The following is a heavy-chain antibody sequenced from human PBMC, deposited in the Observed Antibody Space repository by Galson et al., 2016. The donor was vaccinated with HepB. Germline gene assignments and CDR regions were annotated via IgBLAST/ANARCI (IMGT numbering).Heavy chain of an antibody. D-gene: IGHD3-16*01. CDR2: ISGSGRTP. J-gene: IGHJ6*02. CDR3: ARDRYDYGDYNGMDV. V-gene: IGHV3-23*01. CDR1: GFTFSHYA. Sequence: SLRLSCAASGFTFSHYAMTWVRQAPGKGLEWVSTISGSGRTPYYGDSVKGRFTISRAQSKNTLYLEMNSLRVEDTAVYYCARDRYDYGDYNGMDVWGQGTTGTVSS.